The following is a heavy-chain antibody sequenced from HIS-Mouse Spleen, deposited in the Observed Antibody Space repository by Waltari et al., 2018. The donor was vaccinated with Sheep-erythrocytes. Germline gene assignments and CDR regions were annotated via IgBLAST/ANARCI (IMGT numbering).Heavy chain of an antibody. Sequence: EVQLVESGGGLVKPGGSLRLSCAASGFTFSSYSMNWVRQAPGKGLECVSSISRRSYIDYADSVKGRCTISRDNAKNSLYLQMSSLRAEDTAVYYCARVAAVTTYYFDYWGQGTLVTVSS. CDR1: GFTFSSYS. V-gene: IGHV3-21*01. CDR2: ISRRSYI. J-gene: IGHJ4*02. D-gene: IGHD4-17*01. CDR3: ARVAAVTTYYFDY.